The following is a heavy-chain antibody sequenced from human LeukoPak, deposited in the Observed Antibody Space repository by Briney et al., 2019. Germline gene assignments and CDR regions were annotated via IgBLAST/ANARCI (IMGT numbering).Heavy chain of an antibody. D-gene: IGHD2-2*01. CDR1: GFTFSSYE. CDR3: ARPFSYCSSTSCWGFDY. Sequence: PGGSLRLSCAASGFTFSSYEMNWVRQAPGKGLEWVSYISSSGSTIYYADSVKGRFTISRDNAKNSLYLQMNSLRAEDTAVYYCARPFSYCSSTSCWGFDYWGQGTLVTVSS. CDR2: ISSSGSTI. J-gene: IGHJ4*02. V-gene: IGHV3-48*03.